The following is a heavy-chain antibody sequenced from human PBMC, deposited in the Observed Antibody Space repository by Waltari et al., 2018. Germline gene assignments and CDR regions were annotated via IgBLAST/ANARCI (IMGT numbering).Heavy chain of an antibody. CDR1: GGSIRSSSYY. Sequence: QLQLQESGPGLVKPSETLSISCTVYGGSIRSSSYYWGWIRQSPGKGLEWIGSVYYSGNTYYTPALKSPVTISVDTSKNQFSLKLNSVTAADTAVYYCATTTYYYGSGSYPCFDSWGQGTLVTVSS. D-gene: IGHD3-10*01. J-gene: IGHJ4*02. V-gene: IGHV4-39*01. CDR2: VYYSGNT. CDR3: ATTTYYYGSGSYPCFDS.